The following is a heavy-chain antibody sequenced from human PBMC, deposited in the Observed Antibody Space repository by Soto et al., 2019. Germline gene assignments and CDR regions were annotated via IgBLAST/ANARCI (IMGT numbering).Heavy chain of an antibody. Sequence: QVQLVQSGAEVKKPGASVKVSCKASGYTFNSYAIHWVRQAPGQRLEWMGWINDGNSNTKYSQKFQDRVTITRDTFAGTAFMELRSLRSEDTAVYYCARGDYIWGSYRYSFFDYWGLGTLVTVSS. CDR3: ARGDYIWGSYRYSFFDY. V-gene: IGHV1-3*01. CDR2: INDGNSNT. J-gene: IGHJ4*02. D-gene: IGHD3-16*02. CDR1: GYTFNSYA.